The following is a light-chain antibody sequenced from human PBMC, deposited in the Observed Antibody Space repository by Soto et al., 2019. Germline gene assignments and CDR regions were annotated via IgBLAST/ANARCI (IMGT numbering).Light chain of an antibody. V-gene: IGKV1-5*03. CDR2: EAS. J-gene: IGKJ1*01. CDR3: IQDTRWPWT. CDR1: QSISSR. Sequence: DIQMTQSPSTLSASVGDRVTITCRASQSISSRLVWYQQKPGQAPRLLIYEASSMDTGIPSRFSGSGSGTEFTLNISRVQPDDFAAYYCIQDTRWPWTFGQGTKVDIK.